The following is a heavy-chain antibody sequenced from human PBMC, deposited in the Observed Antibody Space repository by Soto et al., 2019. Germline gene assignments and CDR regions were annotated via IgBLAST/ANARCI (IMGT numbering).Heavy chain of an antibody. Sequence: ASVKVSCKASGYTFTGYYMHWVRQAPGQGLEWMGWINPNSGGTNYAQKFQGRVTMTRDTSISTAYMELSRLRSDDTAVYYCARDKMSIAVAGSDYYGMDVWGQGTTVTVSS. V-gene: IGHV1-2*02. D-gene: IGHD6-19*01. CDR2: INPNSGGT. J-gene: IGHJ6*02. CDR3: ARDKMSIAVAGSDYYGMDV. CDR1: GYTFTGYY.